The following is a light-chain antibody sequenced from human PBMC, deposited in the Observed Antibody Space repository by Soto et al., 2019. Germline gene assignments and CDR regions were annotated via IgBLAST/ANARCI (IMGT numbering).Light chain of an antibody. Sequence: QSVLTQPPSASGTPGQRITISCSGSSSNIGSHTVNWHQQVPGTAPKLLIYSNNERPSGVPDRFSGSKSGTSASLAISGLQSGDEAEYYCPAWDDSLNGVIFGGGTKVTVL. V-gene: IGLV1-44*01. CDR3: PAWDDSLNGVI. CDR2: SNN. CDR1: SSNIGSHT. J-gene: IGLJ2*01.